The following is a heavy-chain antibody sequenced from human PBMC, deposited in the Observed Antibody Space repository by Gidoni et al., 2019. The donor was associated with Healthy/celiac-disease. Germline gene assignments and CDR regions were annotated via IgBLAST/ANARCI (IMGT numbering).Heavy chain of an antibody. V-gene: IGHV3-7*03. CDR3: ARDSSSGWPGAFDI. D-gene: IGHD6-19*01. J-gene: IGHJ3*02. CDR1: RFTFRSYW. Sequence: EVQLVASGGGLFQHGGSLSLSCSASRFTFRSYWMSWVRHAPGKGLEWVANIRRDGSEKYYVDSVKGRFTISRDNAKNSLYLQMNSLRAEDTAVYYCARDSSSGWPGAFDIWGQGTMVTVSA. CDR2: IRRDGSEK.